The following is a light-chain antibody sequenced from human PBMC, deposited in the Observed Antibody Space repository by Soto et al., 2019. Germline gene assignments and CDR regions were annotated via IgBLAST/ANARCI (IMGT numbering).Light chain of an antibody. J-gene: IGKJ2*01. V-gene: IGKV3-20*01. Sequence: EIVLTQSPATLSLSPGERAALSCRARQSFSSNYLAWYQQKPVQAPRLLIYGASNSDTGIPDRFSGSASGTDFTLTISRLEPEDLAVYYCQHDGSSAPYTCGHGTLLEIK. CDR1: QSFSSNY. CDR3: QHDGSSAPYT. CDR2: GAS.